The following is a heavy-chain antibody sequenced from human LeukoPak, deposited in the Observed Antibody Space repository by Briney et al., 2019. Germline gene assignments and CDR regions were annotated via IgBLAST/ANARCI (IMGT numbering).Heavy chain of an antibody. CDR1: SGSSSGYY. CDR2: IYTSGST. J-gene: IGHJ5*02. V-gene: IGHV4-4*07. D-gene: IGHD1-14*01. CDR3: ARASPTTNKGAYGWFDP. Sequence: SETLSLTCTVSSGSSSGYYWIWIPQPAGKGLEWIRRIYTSGSTNYNPSLKSRVTMSVDTSKNQFSLKLSSVTAADTAVYYCARASPTTNKGAYGWFDPWGQGTLVTVSS.